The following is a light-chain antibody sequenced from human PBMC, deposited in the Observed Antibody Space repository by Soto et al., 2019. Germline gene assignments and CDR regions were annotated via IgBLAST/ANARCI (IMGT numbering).Light chain of an antibody. J-gene: IGKJ1*01. CDR3: QQYNSYRWT. CDR2: DAS. V-gene: IGKV1-5*01. Sequence: DIHVTQSPSTLSASVGDRVTITCRASQSITTWLAWYQQKPGNAPKVLIYDASTLQSGVPSRFSGSGSGTEFTLTIRSLQPDDFATYYCQQYNSYRWTFGQGTKLDIK. CDR1: QSITTW.